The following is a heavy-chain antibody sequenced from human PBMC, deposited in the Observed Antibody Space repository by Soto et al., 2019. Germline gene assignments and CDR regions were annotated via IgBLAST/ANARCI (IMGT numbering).Heavy chain of an antibody. J-gene: IGHJ6*03. Sequence: GGSLRLSCAASGFTFSSYSMNWVRQAPGKGLEWVSYISSSSSTIYYADSVKGRFTISRDNAKNSLYLQMNSLRAEDTAVYYCARDRWVNLGYCSSTSCSNYYYYMDVWGKGTTVTVSS. V-gene: IGHV3-48*01. CDR2: ISSSSSTI. D-gene: IGHD2-2*01. CDR3: ARDRWVNLGYCSSTSCSNYYYYMDV. CDR1: GFTFSSYS.